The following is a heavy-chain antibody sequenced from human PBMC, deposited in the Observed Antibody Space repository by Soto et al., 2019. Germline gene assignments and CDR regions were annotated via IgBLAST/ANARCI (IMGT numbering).Heavy chain of an antibody. D-gene: IGHD5-12*01. V-gene: IGHV3-53*01. CDR1: VFTVSINY. Sequence: PWGSPRISCASSVFTVSINYMNWVGQAPGKGLEWVSVIYSGGSTYYADSVKGRFTISRDNSKNTLYLQMSTLRAEDTAVYYCPRAPSREGYGRYFDYWGQGTMVTVSS. CDR3: PRAPSREGYGRYFDY. CDR2: IYSGGST. J-gene: IGHJ4*02.